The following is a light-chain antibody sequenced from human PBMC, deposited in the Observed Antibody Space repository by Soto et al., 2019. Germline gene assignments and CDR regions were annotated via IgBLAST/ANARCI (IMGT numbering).Light chain of an antibody. CDR1: SSDVGGYNY. J-gene: IGLJ2*01. Sequence: QSVLTQPASVSGSPGQSITISCTGTSSDVGGYNYVSWYQQHPGKAPKLMIYDVSYRPSWVSNRFFCSKSGNTASLTISGLQAEYEGDYYCSSYRSSSTPVVFGGGTKLTVL. CDR3: SSYRSSSTPVV. V-gene: IGLV2-14*01. CDR2: DVS.